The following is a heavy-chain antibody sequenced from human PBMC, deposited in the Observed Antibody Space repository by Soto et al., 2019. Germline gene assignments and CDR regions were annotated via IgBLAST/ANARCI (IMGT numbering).Heavy chain of an antibody. CDR2: IFHDGTA. V-gene: IGHV4-4*02. CDR3: ARLVYDTRLNYMYFDF. Sequence: SDTLSLTCAVSGVSLTSGNWCTWVRQSPQRGLEYIGEIFHDGTANYYPSFERRVAMSVDTSRNQFSLKLTSVTAADTAVYFCARLVYDTRLNYMYFDFWGPGTLVTVSS. D-gene: IGHD3-10*01. J-gene: IGHJ4*02. CDR1: GVSLTSGNW.